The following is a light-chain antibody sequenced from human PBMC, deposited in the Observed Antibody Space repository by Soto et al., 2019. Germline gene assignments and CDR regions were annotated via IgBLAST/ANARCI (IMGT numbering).Light chain of an antibody. J-gene: IGLJ1*01. Sequence: QSVLTQTPSASGSPGQSVTISCSGTSSDIGAYNYVSWYQQHPGKAPKLMIYDVFKRPSGVPDRFSGSKSGNTASLTVSGLQAVDEADYYCTSYAGSNNVCVFGTGTKLTVL. CDR2: DVF. CDR1: SSDIGAYNY. V-gene: IGLV2-8*01. CDR3: TSYAGSNNVCV.